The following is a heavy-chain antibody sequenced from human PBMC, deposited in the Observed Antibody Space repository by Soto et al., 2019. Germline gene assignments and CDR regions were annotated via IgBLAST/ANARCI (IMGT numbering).Heavy chain of an antibody. D-gene: IGHD2-2*01. Sequence: GGSLRLSCVASGFTFSSYGMHWVRQAPGKGLEWVAVIWYDGSNKYYADSVKGRFTISRDNSKNTLYLQMNSLRAEDTAVYYCAREGYCSSTSCYDYYGMDVWGRGTTVTVSS. V-gene: IGHV3-33*01. J-gene: IGHJ6*02. CDR3: AREGYCSSTSCYDYYGMDV. CDR1: GFTFSSYG. CDR2: IWYDGSNK.